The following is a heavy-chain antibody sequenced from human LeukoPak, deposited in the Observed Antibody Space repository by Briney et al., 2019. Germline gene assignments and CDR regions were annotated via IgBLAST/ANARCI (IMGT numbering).Heavy chain of an antibody. J-gene: IGHJ4*02. CDR2: ISAYNGKT. D-gene: IGHD5-12*01. CDR3: ARVLGSGYDRDDY. CDR1: GYTFTSSG. V-gene: IGHV1-18*01. Sequence: ASVKVSCKASGYTFTSSGISWVRHAPGQGLEWMGWISAYNGKTNYAQKLQGRVTMTTDTSTSTAYTELRSLRSDDTAVYYCARVLGSGYDRDDYWGQGTLVTVSS.